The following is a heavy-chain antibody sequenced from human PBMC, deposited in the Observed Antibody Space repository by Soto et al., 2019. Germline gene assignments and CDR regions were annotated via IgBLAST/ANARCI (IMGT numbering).Heavy chain of an antibody. V-gene: IGHV4-4*07. CDR2: VFSSVSA. CDR3: ARDGMTTGDT. D-gene: IGHD2-21*02. Sequence: LTCIVSGVSVRSYTWSWVRQPANKGLEWIGRVFSSVSATYNPSLKSRVSISMDTPENRISLKLDSVTAADAGVYFCARDGMTTGDTWGPGTLVTVSS. J-gene: IGHJ4*02. CDR1: GVSVRSYT.